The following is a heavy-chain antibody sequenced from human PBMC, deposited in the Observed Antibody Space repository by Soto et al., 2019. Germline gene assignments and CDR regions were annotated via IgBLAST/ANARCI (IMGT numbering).Heavy chain of an antibody. J-gene: IGHJ3*02. CDR1: GGSITHDNW. D-gene: IGHD7-27*01. CDR3: AKDHTGADAFDI. Sequence: SETLSLTCAVSGGSITHDNWWNWARQPPGKGLEWIGEISHSGTTNHNPSLKSRVSISVDMSKNQFSLKLTSVTAADTAVYYCAKDHTGADAFDIWGQGIMVTVSS. V-gene: IGHV4-4*02. CDR2: ISHSGTT.